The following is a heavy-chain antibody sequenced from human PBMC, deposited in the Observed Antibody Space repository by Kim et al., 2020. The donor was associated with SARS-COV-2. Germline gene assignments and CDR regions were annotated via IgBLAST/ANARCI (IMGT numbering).Heavy chain of an antibody. Sequence: YADSVTGRFTISRDNAKNTVDLQMNSLRAEDTAVYYCARDTNWNNYDSWGQGTLVTVSS. V-gene: IGHV3-74*03. D-gene: IGHD2-8*01. J-gene: IGHJ4*02. CDR3: ARDTNWNNYDS.